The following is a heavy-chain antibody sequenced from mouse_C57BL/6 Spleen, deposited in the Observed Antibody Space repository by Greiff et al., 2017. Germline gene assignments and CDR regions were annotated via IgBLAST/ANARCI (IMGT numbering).Heavy chain of an antibody. CDR3: ARDYDGLFAY. Sequence: VQLQQSGAELARPGASVKLSCKASGYAFTSYGISWVKQRTGQGLEWIGKIYPRSGNTYYNEKFKGKATLTADKSSSTAYMELRSLTSEDSAVYFCARDYDGLFAYWGQGTLVTVSA. CDR2: IYPRSGNT. D-gene: IGHD2-4*01. CDR1: GYAFTSYG. V-gene: IGHV1-81*01. J-gene: IGHJ3*01.